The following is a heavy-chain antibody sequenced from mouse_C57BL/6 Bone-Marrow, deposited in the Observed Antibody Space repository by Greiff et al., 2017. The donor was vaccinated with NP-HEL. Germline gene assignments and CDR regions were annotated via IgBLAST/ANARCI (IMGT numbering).Heavy chain of an antibody. Sequence: QVQLQQPWTELVKPGASGYTFTSYWMHWVKQRPGQGLEWIGNINPSNGGTNYNEKFKSKATLTVDKSSSTAYMQLSSLTSEDSAGGWLPYYFDYWGQGTTLTVSS. CDR2: INPSNGGT. CDR3: PYYFDY. D-gene: IGHD2-3*01. J-gene: IGHJ2*01. V-gene: IGHV1-53*01. CDR1: GYTFTSYW.